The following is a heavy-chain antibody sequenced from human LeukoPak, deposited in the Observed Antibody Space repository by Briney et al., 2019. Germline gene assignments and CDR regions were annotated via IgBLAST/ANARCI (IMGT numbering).Heavy chain of an antibody. J-gene: IGHJ3*02. CDR1: GFTFSSYS. D-gene: IGHD6-25*01. Sequence: GGSLRLSCAASGFTFSSYSMNWVRQAPGKGLEWVANLNQHGTEKYYVGSVKGRFTISRDNAKNSLYLQMNSLRAEDTAVYYCARSGPIDIWGQGTMVTVSS. CDR2: LNQHGTEK. CDR3: ARSGPIDI. V-gene: IGHV3-7*03.